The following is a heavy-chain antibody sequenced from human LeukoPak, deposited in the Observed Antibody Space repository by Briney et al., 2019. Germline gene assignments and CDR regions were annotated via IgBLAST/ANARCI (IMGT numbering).Heavy chain of an antibody. J-gene: IGHJ4*02. V-gene: IGHV1-46*01. CDR3: ARDLGGYYDSSGLGY. CDR2: INPSGGST. CDR1: GYTFTSYY. D-gene: IGHD3-22*01. Sequence: ASVKVSCKAPGYTFTSYYMHWVRQAPGQGLEWMGIINPSGGSTSYAQKFQGRVTMTRDTSTSTVYMELSSLRSEDTAVYYCARDLGGYYDSSGLGYWGQGTLVTVSS.